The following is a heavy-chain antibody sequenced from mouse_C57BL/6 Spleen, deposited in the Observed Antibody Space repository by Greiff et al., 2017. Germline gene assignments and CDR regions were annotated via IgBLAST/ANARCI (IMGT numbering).Heavy chain of an antibody. CDR1: GFTFSSYA. V-gene: IGHV5-4*03. Sequence: DVMLVESGGGLVKPGGSLKLSCAASGFTFSSYAMSWVRQTPEKRLEWVATISDGGSYTYYPDNVKGRFTISRDNAKNNLYLQMSHLKSEDTAMYYCARGDGYYHLYYLDYWGQGTTLTVSS. D-gene: IGHD2-3*01. J-gene: IGHJ2*01. CDR2: ISDGGSYT. CDR3: ARGDGYYHLYYLDY.